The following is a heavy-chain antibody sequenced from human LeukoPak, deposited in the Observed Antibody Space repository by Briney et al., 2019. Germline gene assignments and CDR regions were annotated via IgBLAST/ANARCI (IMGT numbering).Heavy chain of an antibody. V-gene: IGHV4-59*08. CDR3: ARSPVTTRAGSDY. CDR2: IHYSGNT. D-gene: IGHD6-19*01. CDR1: GGSISTYF. J-gene: IGHJ4*02. Sequence: SETLSLTCTVSGGSISTYFWNWIRQPPGKGLEWLGYIHYSGNTNQNPSIMSRATISLDTSKNQFSLRLNSVTAADTAVYYCARSPVTTRAGSDYWGRGTLVTVSS.